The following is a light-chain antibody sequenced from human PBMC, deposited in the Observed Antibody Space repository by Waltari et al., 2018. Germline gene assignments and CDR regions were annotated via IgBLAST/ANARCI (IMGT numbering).Light chain of an antibody. V-gene: IGKV3-11*01. J-gene: IGKJ2*01. CDR2: DAS. CDR3: QQRGNWPSGYT. Sequence: EIVLTQSPATLSLSPGERATLACRASQRVSSYLAWYQQKPGQAHRLLIYDASKRATGIPARFSGSGSGTDFTLTISSLEPEDFAVYYCQQRGNWPSGYTFGQGTNLEIK. CDR1: QRVSSY.